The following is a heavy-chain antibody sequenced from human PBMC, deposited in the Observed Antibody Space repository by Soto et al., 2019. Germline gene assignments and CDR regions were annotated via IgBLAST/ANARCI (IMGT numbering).Heavy chain of an antibody. J-gene: IGHJ5*02. V-gene: IGHV4-30-4*01. Sequence: PSETLSLTCTVSGDSISGGASFWSWIRQPPGKGLEWIANVYYSGSSYYNPSLKSRVTISVDTSKNQFSLKLSSVTAADTAVYYCARGHRFPYYDILTGYYLFDPWGQGTLVTVSS. CDR1: GDSISGGASF. CDR3: ARGHRFPYYDILTGYYLFDP. CDR2: VYYSGSS. D-gene: IGHD3-9*01.